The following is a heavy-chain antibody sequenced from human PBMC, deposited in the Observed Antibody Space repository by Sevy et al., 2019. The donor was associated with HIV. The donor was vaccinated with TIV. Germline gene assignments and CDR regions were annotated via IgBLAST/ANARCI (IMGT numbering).Heavy chain of an antibody. J-gene: IGHJ4*02. V-gene: IGHV2-5*02. CDR1: GISLSTSGMG. CDR3: AHWLYGDYVTNFDY. Sequence: SGPTLVNPTQTLTLTCTFSGISLSTSGMGVGWIRQPPGEALEWLALIYWDDDKRYSPSLKSRLTITKDTSKNQVVLTMTNMDPVDTATYYCAHWLYGDYVTNFDYWGQGTLVTVSS. D-gene: IGHD4-17*01. CDR2: IYWDDDK.